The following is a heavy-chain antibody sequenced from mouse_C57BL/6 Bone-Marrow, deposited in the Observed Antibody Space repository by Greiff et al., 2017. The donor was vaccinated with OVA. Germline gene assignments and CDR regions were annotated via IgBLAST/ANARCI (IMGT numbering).Heavy chain of an antibody. D-gene: IGHD1-1*01. CDR3: TRHFSGSSPYYAMDY. CDR2: IYPGDGDT. CDR1: GYAFSSYW. Sequence: VQLQESGAELVKPGASVKISCKASGYAFSSYWMNWVKQRPGKGLEWIGQIYPGDGDTNYNGKFKGKATLTADKSSSTAYMQLSSLTSEDSVVYFCTRHFSGSSPYYAMDYWGQGTSVTVSS. V-gene: IGHV1-80*01. J-gene: IGHJ4*01.